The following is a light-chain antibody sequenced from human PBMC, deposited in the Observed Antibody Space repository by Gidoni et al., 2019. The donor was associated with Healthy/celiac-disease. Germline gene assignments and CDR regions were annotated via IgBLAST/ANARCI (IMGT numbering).Light chain of an antibody. CDR2: AAS. V-gene: IGKV1-39*01. CDR1: QSSSSY. J-gene: IGKJ1*01. Sequence: DIQMTQSPSSLSASVGDSVTITCRASQSSSSYLNWYQQKPGKAPKLLIYAASSMQSGVPSRFSGSGSGTDFTLTISSLQPEDFATYYCQQSYSTSQTFGQGTKVEIK. CDR3: QQSYSTSQT.